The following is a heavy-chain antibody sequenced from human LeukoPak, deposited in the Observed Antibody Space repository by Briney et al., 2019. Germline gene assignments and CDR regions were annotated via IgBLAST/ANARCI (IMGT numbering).Heavy chain of an antibody. Sequence: GGSLRLSCAASGFTFSSYGMHWVRQAPGKGLEWVAVIWYDGSNKCYADSVKGRFTISRDNSKNTLYLQMNSLRAEDTAVYYCARESYSSSWFHYYYGMDVWGQGTTVTVSS. CDR3: ARESYSSSWFHYYYGMDV. D-gene: IGHD6-13*01. J-gene: IGHJ6*02. CDR2: IWYDGSNK. V-gene: IGHV3-33*01. CDR1: GFTFSSYG.